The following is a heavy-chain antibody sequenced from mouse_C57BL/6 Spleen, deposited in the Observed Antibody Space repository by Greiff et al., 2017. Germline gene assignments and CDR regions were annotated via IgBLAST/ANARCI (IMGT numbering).Heavy chain of an antibody. Sequence: LQQPGAELVKPGASVKMSCKASGYTFTSYWITWVKQRPGQGLEWIGDIYPGSGSTNYNEKFKSKATLTVDTSSSTAYMQLSSLTSEDSAVYYCARRGTTVTYFDYWGQGTTLTVSS. J-gene: IGHJ2*01. CDR2: IYPGSGST. D-gene: IGHD1-1*01. CDR1: GYTFTSYW. CDR3: ARRGTTVTYFDY. V-gene: IGHV1-55*01.